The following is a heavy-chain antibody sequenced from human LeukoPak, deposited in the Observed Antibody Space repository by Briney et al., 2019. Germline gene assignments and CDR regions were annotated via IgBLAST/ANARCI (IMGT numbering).Heavy chain of an antibody. CDR3: ARLHSGYSSSWYYFDY. CDR2: MNPNSGNT. J-gene: IGHJ4*02. D-gene: IGHD6-13*01. V-gene: IGHV1-8*01. Sequence: ASVTVSCKASGYTFTSYDINWVRQAPGQGLEWMGWMNPNSGNTGYAQKFQGRVTMTRNTSISTAYMELSSLRSEDTAVYYCARLHSGYSSSWYYFDYWGQGTLVTVSS. CDR1: GYTFTSYD.